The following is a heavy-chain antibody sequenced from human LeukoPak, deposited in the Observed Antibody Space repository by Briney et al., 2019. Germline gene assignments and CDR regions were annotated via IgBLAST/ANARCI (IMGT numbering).Heavy chain of an antibody. D-gene: IGHD4-23*01. Sequence: PWGSLRLSCAASGFTFSSYWMHWVCQAPGKGLVWVSRINTDGSTTIYADSVKGRFTISRDNAKNTLYLQMNSLRAEDTAVYYCASRGVVIPQVSFDIWGQGTMVTVSS. CDR2: INTDGSTT. V-gene: IGHV3-74*01. CDR3: ASRGVVIPQVSFDI. J-gene: IGHJ3*02. CDR1: GFTFSSYW.